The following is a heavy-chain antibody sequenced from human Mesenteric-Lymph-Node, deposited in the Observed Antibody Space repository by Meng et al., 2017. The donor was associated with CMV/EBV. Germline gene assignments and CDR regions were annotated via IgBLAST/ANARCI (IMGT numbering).Heavy chain of an antibody. CDR2: IKRKVDGGAT. Sequence: GGSLRLSCAASGFTFSDAWMSWLRQAQGKGLEWVGRIKRKVDGGATDFGASVKDRFTMSRDDSKNTLYLEMSGLKIEDTAIYYCAAGTGMTDSDYWGQGTLVTVSS. J-gene: IGHJ4*02. CDR3: AAGTGMTDSDY. V-gene: IGHV3-15*01. CDR1: GFTFSDAW. D-gene: IGHD1-1*01.